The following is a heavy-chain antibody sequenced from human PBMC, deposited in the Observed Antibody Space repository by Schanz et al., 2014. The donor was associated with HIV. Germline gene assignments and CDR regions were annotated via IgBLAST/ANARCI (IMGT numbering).Heavy chain of an antibody. D-gene: IGHD5-18*01. CDR1: GLAFNDYY. J-gene: IGHJ4*02. V-gene: IGHV3-11*01. Sequence: QVQLVESGGGLVKPGGSLRLSCAASGLAFNDYYMSWIRQAPGKGLEWVSYISSSGGTIFYADSVKGRFTISRDNAKNSLYLQMNSLRAEDTALYYCAGEVGYSYGYGYFDYGGQGTLVTVSS. CDR2: ISSSGGTI. CDR3: AGEVGYSYGYGYFDY.